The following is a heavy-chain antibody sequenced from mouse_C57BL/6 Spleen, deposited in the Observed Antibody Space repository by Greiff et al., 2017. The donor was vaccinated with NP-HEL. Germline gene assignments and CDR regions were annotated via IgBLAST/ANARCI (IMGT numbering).Heavy chain of an antibody. J-gene: IGHJ2*01. CDR2: IDPSDSYT. V-gene: IGHV1-50*01. CDR3: DGYYYGSSYYFDY. D-gene: IGHD1-1*01. Sequence: QVQLQQSGAELVKPGASVKLSCKASGYTFTSYWMQWVKQRPGQGLEWIGEIDPSDSYTNYNQKFKGKATLTVDTSSSTAYMQLSSLTSEDSAVYYCDGYYYGSSYYFDYWGQGTTLTVSS. CDR1: GYTFTSYW.